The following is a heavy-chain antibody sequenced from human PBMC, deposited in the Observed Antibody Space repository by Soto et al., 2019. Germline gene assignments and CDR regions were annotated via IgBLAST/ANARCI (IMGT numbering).Heavy chain of an antibody. CDR1: GYSTTTFW. CDR2: IYPGDSDT. CDR3: ARRDLSAGLFDY. Sequence: GESLKISCKASGYSTTTFWIAWVRQMPGKGLEWMGIIYPGDSDTRYSPSFQGQVTISADKSISTAYLQWSSLKASDSAIYYCARRDLSAGLFDYWGQGTVVTVSS. J-gene: IGHJ4*02. D-gene: IGHD3-10*01. V-gene: IGHV5-51*01.